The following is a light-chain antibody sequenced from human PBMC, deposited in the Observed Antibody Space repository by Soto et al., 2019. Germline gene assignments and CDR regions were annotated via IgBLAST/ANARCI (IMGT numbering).Light chain of an antibody. CDR1: QNILYFSNNKNY. CDR3: QQYGSSGT. V-gene: IGKV4-1*01. Sequence: DLLLTQSPDSLAVSLGERAAINCKSSQNILYFSNNKNYLAWYQQKPGQPPRLLIHWASTRASGVPEGFSGSGSGTDFTLTITRLEPEDFAVYYCQQYGSSGTFGQGTKV. J-gene: IGKJ1*01. CDR2: WAS.